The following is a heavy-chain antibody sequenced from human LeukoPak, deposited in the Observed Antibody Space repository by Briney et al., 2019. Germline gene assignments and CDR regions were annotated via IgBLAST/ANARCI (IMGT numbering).Heavy chain of an antibody. CDR3: ARDKSGSLAP. J-gene: IGHJ5*02. CDR2: ISSSSSYI. D-gene: IGHD1-26*01. V-gene: IGHV3-21*01. Sequence: PGGSLRLSCAASGFTFSSYWMSWVRQAPGKGLEWVSSISSSSSYIYYADSVKGRFTISRDNAKNSLYLQMNSLRAEDTAVYYCARDKSGSLAPWGQGTLVTVSS. CDR1: GFTFSSYW.